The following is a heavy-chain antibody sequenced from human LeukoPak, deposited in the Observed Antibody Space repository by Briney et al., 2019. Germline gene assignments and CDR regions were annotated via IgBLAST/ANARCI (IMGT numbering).Heavy chain of an antibody. J-gene: IGHJ4*02. CDR1: GYTFTTYD. V-gene: IGHV1-8*03. Sequence: ASVKVSCKASGYTFTTYDINWVRQAAGQGLEWMGWMNPNSGNTGYAQEFQGRLTITRDASISTAYMELSSLRSDDTAVYYCARTKPDNSEMYNWGQGTLVTVSS. D-gene: IGHD3-22*01. CDR3: ARTKPDNSEMYN. CDR2: MNPNSGNT.